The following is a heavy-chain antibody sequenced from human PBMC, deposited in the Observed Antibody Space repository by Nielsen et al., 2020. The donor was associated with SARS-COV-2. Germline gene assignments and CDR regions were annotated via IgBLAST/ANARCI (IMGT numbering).Heavy chain of an antibody. J-gene: IGHJ4*02. V-gene: IGHV3-21*01. CDR2: ISSSSSYI. D-gene: IGHD6-13*01. CDR3: AKQGIAAASGYYFDY. Sequence: GESLKISCAASGFTFSSYSMNWVRQAPGKGLEWVSSISSSSSYIYYADSVKGRFTISRDNAKNSLYLQMNSLRAEDTAVYYCAKQGIAAASGYYFDYWGQGTLVTVSS. CDR1: GFTFSSYS.